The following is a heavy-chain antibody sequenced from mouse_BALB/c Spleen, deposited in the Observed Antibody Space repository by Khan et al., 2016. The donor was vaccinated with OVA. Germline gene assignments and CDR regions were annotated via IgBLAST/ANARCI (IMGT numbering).Heavy chain of an antibody. CDR2: IWGDGST. V-gene: IGHV2-6-7*01. D-gene: IGHD2-10*01. J-gene: IGHJ4*01. Sequence: QVQLKESEPGLVAPSQSLSITCTVSGFSLTGYGVNWVRQPPGKGLEWLGMIWGDGSTDYNSGIKSRLSITKDNSKSQVFLKMNSLQTDDTARYYCARAYYANYREAMDYWGQGNSVTVSS. CDR1: GFSLTGYG. CDR3: ARAYYANYREAMDY.